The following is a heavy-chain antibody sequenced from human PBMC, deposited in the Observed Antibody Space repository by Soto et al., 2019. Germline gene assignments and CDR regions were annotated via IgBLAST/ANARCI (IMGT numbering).Heavy chain of an antibody. V-gene: IGHV3-30*18. J-gene: IGHJ4*02. Sequence: QVQLVESGGGVVQPGRSLRLSCAASGFSFSSYGMHWVRQAPGKGLEWVSMISYDGTDEYYADSVKGRFTISRDNSKIAVYLQMNSLRPEDTAVYYCANPASAWNDAFGYWGQGSLVPVSS. D-gene: IGHD1-1*01. CDR2: ISYDGTDE. CDR1: GFSFSSYG. CDR3: ANPASAWNDAFGY.